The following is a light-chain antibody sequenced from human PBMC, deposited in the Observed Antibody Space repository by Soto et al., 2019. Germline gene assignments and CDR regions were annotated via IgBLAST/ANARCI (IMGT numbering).Light chain of an antibody. V-gene: IGLV2-14*01. CDR2: AVS. J-gene: IGLJ2*01. Sequence: QSVLTQPASVSGSPGQSITISCTGTSSDVGGYTHVSWYQHPPGKAPKLILFAVSDRPSGVSHHCSGSKSGNTASLTISGLQADDEADYYCCSYTSLSTVVFGGGTKLTVL. CDR3: CSYTSLSTVV. CDR1: SSDVGGYTH.